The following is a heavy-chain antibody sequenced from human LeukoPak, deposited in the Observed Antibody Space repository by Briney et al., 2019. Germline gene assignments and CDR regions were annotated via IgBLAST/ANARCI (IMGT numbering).Heavy chain of an antibody. J-gene: IGHJ6*03. CDR2: IYYSGST. CDR1: GGSLTSHY. V-gene: IGHV4-59*11. D-gene: IGHD1-26*01. CDR3: ARGEKYYYFYMDV. Sequence: SETLSLTCTVSGGSLTSHYWSWIRQPPGKGLECIGYIYYSGSTIYNPSLKSRVSISVDTSKNQFSLRLNSVTAADTAMYYCARGEKYYYFYMDVWGKGTTVTISS.